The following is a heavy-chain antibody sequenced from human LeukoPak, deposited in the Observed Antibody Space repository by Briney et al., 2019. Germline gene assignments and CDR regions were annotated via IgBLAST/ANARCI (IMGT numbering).Heavy chain of an antibody. D-gene: IGHD2-8*02. V-gene: IGHV3-30*18. J-gene: IGHJ6*02. CDR3: AKVLPGAPSYYGMDV. CDR2: SYDGSNK. Sequence: SYDGSNKYYADSVKGRFTISRDNSKNTLYLQMNSLRAEDTAVYYCAKVLPGAPSYYGMDVWGQGTTVTVSS.